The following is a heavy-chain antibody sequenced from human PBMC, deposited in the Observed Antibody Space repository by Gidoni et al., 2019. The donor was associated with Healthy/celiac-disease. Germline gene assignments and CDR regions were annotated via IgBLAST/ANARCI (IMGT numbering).Heavy chain of an antibody. CDR2: ISGSGGST. CDR1: VFTFSSYA. CDR3: AKDGWGDIVLISSDY. V-gene: IGHV3-23*01. D-gene: IGHD2-8*01. Sequence: EVQLLESGGGLVQPGGSLRLSCAASVFTFSSYAMSWVRQAPGKGLEGVAAISGSGGSTYYADSVKGRFTISRDNSKNTLYLQMNSLRAEDTAVYYCAKDGWGDIVLISSDYWGQGTLVTVSS. J-gene: IGHJ4*02.